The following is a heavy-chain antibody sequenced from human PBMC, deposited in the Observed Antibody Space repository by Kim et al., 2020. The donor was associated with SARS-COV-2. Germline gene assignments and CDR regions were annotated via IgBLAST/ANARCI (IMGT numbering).Heavy chain of an antibody. V-gene: IGHV4-39*01. CDR3: ARRAALWYFDY. D-gene: IGHD6-25*01. J-gene: IGHJ4*02. Sequence: SETLSLTCTLSGVSISSSSFFLGWIRQPPGKGLEWIGSISYSGSTYYNSSLKSLVTLSVDTSMNQFSLKLTSVTATDTAVYYCARRAALWYFDYWGQGTL. CDR2: ISYSGST. CDR1: GVSISSSSFF.